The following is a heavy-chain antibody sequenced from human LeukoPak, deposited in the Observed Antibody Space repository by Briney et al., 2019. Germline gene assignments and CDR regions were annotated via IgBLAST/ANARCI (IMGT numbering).Heavy chain of an antibody. CDR1: GFTFSTYT. CDR3: ARETLGDYLYGMDV. D-gene: IGHD4-17*01. V-gene: IGHV3-21*01. J-gene: IGHJ6*02. Sequence: PGGSLRLSCATSGFTFSTYTMNWVRQAPGKGLEWVSSVSSSSSYIHYADSVKGRFTISRDNSKNTLYLQMNSLRAEDTAVYYCARETLGDYLYGMDVWGQGTTVTVSS. CDR2: VSSSSSYI.